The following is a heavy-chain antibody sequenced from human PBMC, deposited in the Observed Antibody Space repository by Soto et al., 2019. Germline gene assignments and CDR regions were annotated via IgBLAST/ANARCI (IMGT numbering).Heavy chain of an antibody. CDR3: AREVVTETTWGSFDS. D-gene: IGHD2-21*02. CDR1: GGGTLSNGA. V-gene: IGHV1-69*01. CDR2: ISPFFGTT. Sequence: QVHLVQSGADGRKSGSSVRVSCTASGGGTLSNGAISWVRQAPGQGLEWLGRISPFFGTTDYSQSFQGRLTMTADASTGTVYMDLRSLKSDDTDVYYCAREVVTETTWGSFDSWGQGTLVTVSS. J-gene: IGHJ4*02.